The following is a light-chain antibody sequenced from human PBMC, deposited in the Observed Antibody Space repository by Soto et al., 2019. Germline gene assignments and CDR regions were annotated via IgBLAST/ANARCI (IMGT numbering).Light chain of an antibody. V-gene: IGKV4-1*01. CDR2: WAS. CDR3: QQCYAPDT. J-gene: IGKJ2*01. CDR1: QSVLRTSNDKNS. Sequence: DIVMTQSPDSLAVSLGERATINCKSSQSVLRTSNDKNSLSWYQQKPGQPPKLLIYWASTRESGVPDRFSGSGSGTDFTLTISSLQAEDVAVYYCQQCYAPDTFGQGTKLEIK.